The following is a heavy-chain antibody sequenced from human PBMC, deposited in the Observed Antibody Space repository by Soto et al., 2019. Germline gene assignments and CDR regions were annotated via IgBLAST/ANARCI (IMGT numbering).Heavy chain of an antibody. D-gene: IGHD2-8*02. CDR1: GFTFTSYA. V-gene: IGHV3-23*01. CDR3: AKATATGGGAFDI. J-gene: IGHJ3*02. CDR2: ILVDGRT. Sequence: GGSLRLSCAASGFTFTSYAMSGVRQAPGKGLEWVSTILVDGRTFYVDSVKGRFTISRDSSQNTVYLQMNSLTDGDTALYYCAKATATGGGAFDICGQGTMVTVSS.